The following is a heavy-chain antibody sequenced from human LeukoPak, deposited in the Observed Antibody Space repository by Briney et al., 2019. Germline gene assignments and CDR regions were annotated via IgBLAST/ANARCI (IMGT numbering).Heavy chain of an antibody. CDR1: GITLSDFW. CDR3: TRRSTI. J-gene: IGHJ4*02. V-gene: IGHV3-15*01. D-gene: IGHD5-24*01. CDR2: IKAKIHGETI. Sequence: GGSLRLPCAASGITLSDFWFSWVRQAPGKGLEWVARIKAKIHGETIDYAAPVRGRFIISRDDSRNTVYLQMNSLKFEDTAMYYCTRRSTIWGRGTRVTVSS.